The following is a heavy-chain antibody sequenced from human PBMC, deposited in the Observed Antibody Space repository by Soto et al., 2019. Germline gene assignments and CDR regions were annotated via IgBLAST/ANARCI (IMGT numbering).Heavy chain of an antibody. Sequence: WIRQPPGKALEWLALIYWNDDKHYSPSLKSRLTITKDTSKNQVVLTMTNMDPVDTATYYCAHILFLTIRRSPRSTPFPYTTLLRAWF. CDR3: AHILFLTIRRSPRSTPFPYTTLLRAWF. J-gene: IGHJ5*01. V-gene: IGHV2-5*01. D-gene: IGHD3-3*01. CDR2: IYWNDDK.